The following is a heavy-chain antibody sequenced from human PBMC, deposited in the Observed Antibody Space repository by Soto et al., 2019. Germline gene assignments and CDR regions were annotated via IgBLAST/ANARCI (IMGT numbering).Heavy chain of an antibody. D-gene: IGHD3-9*01. V-gene: IGHV1-18*01. CDR3: ARYFDWLLLFDY. Sequence: APVKVSCKASGYTFTSYGISWVRQAPGQGLEWMGWISAYNGNTNYAQKLQGRVTMTTDTSTSTAYMELRSLRSDDTSVYYCARYFDWLLLFDYWGQGTLVTVSS. J-gene: IGHJ4*02. CDR2: ISAYNGNT. CDR1: GYTFTSYG.